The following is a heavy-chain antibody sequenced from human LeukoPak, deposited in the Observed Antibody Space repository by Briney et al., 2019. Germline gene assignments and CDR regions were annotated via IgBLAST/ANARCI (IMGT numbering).Heavy chain of an antibody. Sequence: SEALSLTCTVSGGSIISYYWSWIRQPAGKGLEWIGRIHSSGTTNYNPSLKSRVSISLDMSKNQFSLKMSSVTAADTAVYYCVRVPTTVDNYYMDVWGKGTTVTVSS. V-gene: IGHV4-4*07. CDR1: GGSIISYY. D-gene: IGHD4-11*01. CDR2: IHSSGTT. CDR3: VRVPTTVDNYYMDV. J-gene: IGHJ6*03.